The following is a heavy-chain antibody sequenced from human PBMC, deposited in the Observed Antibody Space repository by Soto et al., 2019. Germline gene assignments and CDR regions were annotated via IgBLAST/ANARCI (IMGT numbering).Heavy chain of an antibody. CDR2: ISDDGSNK. CDR1: GFTFSSYG. D-gene: IGHD3-10*01. V-gene: IGHV3-30*18. CDR3: AKAPSYYLFDY. Sequence: QVQLVESGGGVVQPGRSLRLSCAASGFTFSSYGMHWVRQAPGKGLEWVAVISDDGSNKYYADSVKGRFTISRDNSKNTRYLQMNSLRAEDTAVYYCAKAPSYYLFDYWGQGTLVTVSS. J-gene: IGHJ4*02.